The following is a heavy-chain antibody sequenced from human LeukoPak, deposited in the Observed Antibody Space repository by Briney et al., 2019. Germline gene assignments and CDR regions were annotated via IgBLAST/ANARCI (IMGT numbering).Heavy chain of an antibody. CDR1: GGSINNYY. V-gene: IGHV4-59*08. J-gene: IGHJ5*02. CDR2: VYYSGST. Sequence: PSETLSLTCTVSGGSINNYYWSWIRQPPGKGLELIGYVYYSGSTNYYNPSLKSRVTISVDTSRNQFSPRLNSVTAADTAVYYCARFDWGYPFDPWGQGTLVTVSS. CDR3: ARFDWGYPFDP. D-gene: IGHD3-9*01.